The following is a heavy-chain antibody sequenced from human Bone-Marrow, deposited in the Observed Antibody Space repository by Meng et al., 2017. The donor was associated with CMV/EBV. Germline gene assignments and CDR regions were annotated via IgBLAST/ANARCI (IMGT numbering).Heavy chain of an antibody. CDR3: ARPVVYCGGDCFGY. CDR1: GYTFTNYY. Sequence: ASVKVSCKASGYTFTNYYMHWVRQAPGQGLEWMGIINPSGGTTKYAQKFQGRVTMTRDTSTRTVYMNLSSLRSEVTAVYFCARPVVYCGGDCFGYWGQGTLVTVSS. D-gene: IGHD2-21*01. V-gene: IGHV1-46*01. J-gene: IGHJ4*02. CDR2: INPSGGTT.